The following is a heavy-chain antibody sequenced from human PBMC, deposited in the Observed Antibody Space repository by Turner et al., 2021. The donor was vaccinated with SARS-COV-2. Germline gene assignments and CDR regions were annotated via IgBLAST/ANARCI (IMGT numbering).Heavy chain of an antibody. CDR1: GFTFSSYD. J-gene: IGHJ3*02. D-gene: IGHD2-2*02. CDR3: ARGRGYCSSTSCYTNDAFDI. Sequence: EVQLVESGGGVVQPGGSLRLSCAASGFTFSSYDMHWVRQGTGKGLEWVSGIGTGGDPYYPGSVKGRFTISRENAKNSLYLQMNSLRAGDTAVYYCARGRGYCSSTSCYTNDAFDIWGQGTMVTISS. CDR2: IGTGGDP. V-gene: IGHV3-13*05.